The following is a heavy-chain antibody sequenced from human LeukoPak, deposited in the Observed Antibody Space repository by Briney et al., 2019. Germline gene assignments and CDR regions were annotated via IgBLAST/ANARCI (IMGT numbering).Heavy chain of an antibody. CDR2: IYYSGST. V-gene: IGHV4-59*01. D-gene: IGHD2-2*01. J-gene: IGHJ4*02. CDR3: ARADGYCSSTSCLGSFDY. Sequence: SETLSLTCTVSGGSISSYYWSWIRQPPGKGLEWIGYIYYSGSTNYNPSLKSRVTISVDTSKNQSSLKLSSVTAADTAVYYCARADGYCSSTSCLGSFDYWGQGTLVTVSS. CDR1: GGSISSYY.